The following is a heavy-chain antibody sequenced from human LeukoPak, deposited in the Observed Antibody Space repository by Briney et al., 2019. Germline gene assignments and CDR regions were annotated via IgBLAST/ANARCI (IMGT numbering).Heavy chain of an antibody. J-gene: IGHJ4*02. V-gene: IGHV1-8*01. Sequence: GASVKVSCKASGNTFTSYDINWVRQATGQGLEWMGWMNPNSGNTGYAQKFQGRVTMTRNTSITTAYMELSSLRSEDTAVYYCARGGGTYSTSPHFNYWAREPWSPSPQ. D-gene: IGHD6-6*01. CDR3: ARGGGTYSTSPHFNY. CDR1: GNTFTSYD. CDR2: MNPNSGNT.